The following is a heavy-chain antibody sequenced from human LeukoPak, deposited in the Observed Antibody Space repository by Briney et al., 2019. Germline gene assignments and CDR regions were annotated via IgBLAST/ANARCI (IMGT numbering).Heavy chain of an antibody. J-gene: IGHJ6*02. CDR1: GFTFGSYS. CDR3: ARDDTIFGVVVVPGLYGMDV. Sequence: GGPLRLSCAPSGFTFGSYSINWFRQAPGKGLEWVSSIIISSSYIYYADSVKGRFTISRDNAKNSLYLQMNSLRAEDTAVYYCARDDTIFGVVVVPGLYGMDVWGQGTTVTVSS. CDR2: IIISSSYI. D-gene: IGHD3-3*01. V-gene: IGHV3-21*01.